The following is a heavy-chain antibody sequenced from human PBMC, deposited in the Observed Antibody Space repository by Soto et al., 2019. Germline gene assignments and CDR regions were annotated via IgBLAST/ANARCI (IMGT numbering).Heavy chain of an antibody. Sequence: GGSLRLSCAATGFTFSNYWMSWVRQAPGRGLEWVANMNQGGNEKFYVDSVKGRFTISRDNAKNSVYLQMDGLRADDTAVYYCARGTSGYDGGSFDYWGQGTLVTVSS. CDR1: GFTFSNYW. D-gene: IGHD5-12*01. V-gene: IGHV3-7*01. J-gene: IGHJ4*02. CDR3: ARGTSGYDGGSFDY. CDR2: MNQGGNEK.